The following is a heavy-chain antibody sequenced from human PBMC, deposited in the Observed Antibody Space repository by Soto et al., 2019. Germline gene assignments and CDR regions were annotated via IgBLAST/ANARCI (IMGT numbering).Heavy chain of an antibody. J-gene: IGHJ5*02. D-gene: IGHD4-17*01. CDR1: GFSLSTSGVG. CDR2: IYWDDDK. Sequence: QITLKESGPTLVKPTQTLTLTCTFSGFSLSTSGVGVGWIRQPQGKALEWLALIYWDDDKRYSPSLKSRLTITKDTSKNQGVLTMTNMDPLDTATYYGAHSNDWYGDYVGWFDPWGQGTLVTVSS. V-gene: IGHV2-5*02. CDR3: AHSNDWYGDYVGWFDP.